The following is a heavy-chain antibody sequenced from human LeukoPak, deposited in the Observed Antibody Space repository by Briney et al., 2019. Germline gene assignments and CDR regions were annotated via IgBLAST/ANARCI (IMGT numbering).Heavy chain of an antibody. J-gene: IGHJ4*02. Sequence: PSETMSLTCTVSGDSIRSFYWSWLRQPAGKGLGWIGRINSSGRTNYNPSLNSRVTMSAGTSNNQFSLKLSSVTAADTAVYYCARDAPLRGATKVLDYWGQGTLVTVSS. CDR1: GDSIRSFY. CDR3: ARDAPLRGATKVLDY. V-gene: IGHV4-4*07. CDR2: INSSGRT. D-gene: IGHD1-26*01.